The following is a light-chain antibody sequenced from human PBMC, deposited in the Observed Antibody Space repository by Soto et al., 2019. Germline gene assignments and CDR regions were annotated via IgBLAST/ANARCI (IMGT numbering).Light chain of an antibody. CDR3: HQYGSSTPTT. V-gene: IGKV3-20*01. Sequence: EIVLTQSPGTLSLSPGERATLSCRASQGVTSNYLAWYQQRPGQAPRLLIYGASNRATGIPDRFSGGGSGTDFTLPISRLEPEDFTIYYYHQYGSSTPTTFGQGTRLEIE. J-gene: IGKJ5*01. CDR1: QGVTSNY. CDR2: GAS.